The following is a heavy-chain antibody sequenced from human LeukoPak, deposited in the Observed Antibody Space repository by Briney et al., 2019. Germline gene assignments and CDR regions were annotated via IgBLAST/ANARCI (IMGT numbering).Heavy chain of an antibody. Sequence: GGSLTLSCAASGITSSTYWMHWVRQAPGKGMVWVSRINADGTTTTYADSVKGRFTISRDNAKETLYLQMNSLRAEDTAVYYCTREGLAGATSEDAFDIWGQGTLVTVSS. CDR1: GITSSTYW. J-gene: IGHJ3*02. V-gene: IGHV3-74*03. CDR2: INADGTTT. CDR3: TREGLAGATSEDAFDI. D-gene: IGHD1-1*01.